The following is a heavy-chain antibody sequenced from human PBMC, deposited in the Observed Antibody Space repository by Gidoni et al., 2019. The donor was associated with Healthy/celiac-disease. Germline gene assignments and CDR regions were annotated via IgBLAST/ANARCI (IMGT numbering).Heavy chain of an antibody. CDR2: MNPNSGNT. CDR3: ARGLGYCSGGSCSGY. CDR1: GYTFTSYD. D-gene: IGHD2-15*01. V-gene: IGHV1-8*01. J-gene: IGHJ4*02. Sequence: QVQLVQSGAEVKKPGAPVKVSCKASGYTFTSYDIHWVRQATGQGLEWMGWMNPNSGNTGYAQKFQGRVTMTRDTPITTAYMELSSLKSEDAAVYYCARGLGYCSGGSCSGYWGQGTLVTVSS.